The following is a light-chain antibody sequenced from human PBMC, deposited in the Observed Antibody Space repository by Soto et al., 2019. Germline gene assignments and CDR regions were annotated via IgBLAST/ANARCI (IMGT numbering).Light chain of an antibody. Sequence: QSVLTQPPSVSGAPGQRVTISCTGSSSNIGAGYDVHWYQQLPGTAPKLLIYGNSNRPSGVPDRFSGAKSGTSASLAITGLQAGDEAVYYCQSYDSSLGVFGTGTKLTVL. CDR1: SSNIGAGYD. J-gene: IGLJ1*01. CDR3: QSYDSSLGV. CDR2: GNS. V-gene: IGLV1-40*01.